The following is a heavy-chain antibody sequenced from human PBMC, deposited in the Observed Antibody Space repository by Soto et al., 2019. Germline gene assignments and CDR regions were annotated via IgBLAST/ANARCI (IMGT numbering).Heavy chain of an antibody. D-gene: IGHD3-3*02. CDR2: IFYLGSS. CDR3: ARHSLALRKNNWFDP. Sequence: PSETLSLTSTVSGDSIISSDFYWGWVRQPPGKGLEWIGSIFYLGSSYYNPSLKSRVTMSVDTSKNQFSLRLRSVTAADTALYFCARHSLALRKNNWFDPWGQGIMVTVSS. V-gene: IGHV4-39*01. J-gene: IGHJ5*02. CDR1: GDSIISSDFY.